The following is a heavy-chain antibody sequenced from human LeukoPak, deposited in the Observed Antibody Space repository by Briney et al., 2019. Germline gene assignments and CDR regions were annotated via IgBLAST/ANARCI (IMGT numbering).Heavy chain of an antibody. Sequence: GGSLRLSCAASGFTFSSYSTNWVRQAPGQGLEWVSSISSSSSYIYYADSVKGRFTISRDNAKNSLYLQMNSLRAEDTAVYYCARASYCGGGSCYSGLFDYWGQGTLVTVSS. J-gene: IGHJ4*02. CDR1: GFTFSSYS. V-gene: IGHV3-21*01. CDR3: ARASYCGGGSCYSGLFDY. CDR2: ISSSSSYI. D-gene: IGHD2-15*01.